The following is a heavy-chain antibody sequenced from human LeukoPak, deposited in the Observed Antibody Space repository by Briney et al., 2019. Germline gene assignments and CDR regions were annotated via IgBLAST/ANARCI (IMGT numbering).Heavy chain of an antibody. Sequence: SGESLKTSCHGSGYRFTSYWIGWVRQMPGKGLEWMGMIYPGDSDTRYSPSFQGHVTISADKSISTAYLQWNSLKASDTAMYYSARHISDCGGDCPFDYWGQGTLVTVSS. V-gene: IGHV5-51*01. CDR3: ARHISDCGGDCPFDY. CDR2: IYPGDSDT. D-gene: IGHD2-21*02. CDR1: GYRFTSYW. J-gene: IGHJ4*02.